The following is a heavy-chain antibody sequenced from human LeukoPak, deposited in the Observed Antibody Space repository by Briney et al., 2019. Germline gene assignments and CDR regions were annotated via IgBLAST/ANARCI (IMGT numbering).Heavy chain of an antibody. CDR1: GVSISSSNSY. J-gene: IGHJ3*02. CDR2: IYDSGST. D-gene: IGHD3-22*01. V-gene: IGHV4-39*01. Sequence: PSETLSLTCTVSGVSISSSNSYWGWIRQPPGKGLEWIGSIYDSGSTYYNPSLKSRVTISVDTSKNQFSLKLSSVTAADTAVYYCARPGYYYDSSGYRIDAFDIWGQGTMVTVSS. CDR3: ARPGYYYDSSGYRIDAFDI.